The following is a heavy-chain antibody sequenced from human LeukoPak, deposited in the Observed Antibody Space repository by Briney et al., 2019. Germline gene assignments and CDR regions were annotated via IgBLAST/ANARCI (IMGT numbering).Heavy chain of an antibody. CDR1: GFTFSSYG. J-gene: IGHJ4*02. CDR3: ARDREAAAGTPYYFDY. Sequence: PGGSLRLSCAASGFTFSSYGMNWVRQAPGKGLEWVSSISSSSSYIYYADSVKGRFTISRDNAKNSLYLQMNSLRAEDTAVYYCARDREAAAGTPYYFDYWGQGTLVTVSS. V-gene: IGHV3-21*01. D-gene: IGHD6-13*01. CDR2: ISSSSSYI.